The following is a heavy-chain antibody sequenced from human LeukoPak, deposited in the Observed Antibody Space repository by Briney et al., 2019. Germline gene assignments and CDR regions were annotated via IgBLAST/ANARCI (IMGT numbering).Heavy chain of an antibody. CDR2: INPNSGGT. V-gene: IGHV1-2*06. CDR3: AGEARLGCSGGSCFNDAFDI. Sequence: GASVKVSCKASGYTFTGYYMHWVRQAPGQGLEWMGRINPNSGGTNYAQKFQGRVTMTRDTSISTAYMELSRLRSDDTAVYYCAGEARLGCSGGSCFNDAFDIWGQGTMVTVSS. J-gene: IGHJ3*02. D-gene: IGHD2-15*01. CDR1: GYTFTGYY.